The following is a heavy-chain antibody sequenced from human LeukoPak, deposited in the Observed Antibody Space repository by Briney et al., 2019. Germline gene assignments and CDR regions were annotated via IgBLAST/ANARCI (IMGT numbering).Heavy chain of an antibody. CDR3: ARESVPAVAARRGLNY. D-gene: IGHD6-6*01. Sequence: AASVTVSFKASGYTFTDYYMHWVRQAPGQGLEWMGWINPNSGGTNYAQKFQGRVTMTRDTSISTVYMEMSRLRSDDTAVYYCARESVPAVAARRGLNYWGQGTLVAVSS. CDR2: INPNSGGT. J-gene: IGHJ4*02. CDR1: GYTFTDYY. V-gene: IGHV1-2*02.